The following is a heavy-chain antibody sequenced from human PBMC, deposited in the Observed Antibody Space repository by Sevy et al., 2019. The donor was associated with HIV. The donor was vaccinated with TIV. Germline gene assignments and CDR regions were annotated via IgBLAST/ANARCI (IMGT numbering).Heavy chain of an antibody. CDR3: AKEGVSEGGDH. D-gene: IGHD1-26*01. CDR1: GFSYSSYG. CDR2: IQYDGSNK. Sequence: GGSLRLSCAASGFSYSSYGMHWVRQAPGKGLEWVAYIQYDGSNKDYADSVKGRFTISRDNSKNTLDLQMNSLRVDDTAVYYCAKEGVSEGGDHWGQGTLVTVSS. J-gene: IGHJ4*02. V-gene: IGHV3-30*02.